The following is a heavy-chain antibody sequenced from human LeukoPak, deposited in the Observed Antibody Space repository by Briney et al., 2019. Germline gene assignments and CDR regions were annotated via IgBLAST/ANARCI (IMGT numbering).Heavy chain of an antibody. CDR2: IYSDGTT. CDR1: GFTFSNYW. CDR3: ARKLYFDH. J-gene: IGHJ4*02. Sequence: GGSLRLSCAASGFTFSNYWMSWVRQAPGKGLEWVSIIYSDGTTYYADSVKGRFTISRDDSKNTLYLQMNSLRAENTAVYYCARKLYFDHWGQGTLVTVSS. V-gene: IGHV3-53*01.